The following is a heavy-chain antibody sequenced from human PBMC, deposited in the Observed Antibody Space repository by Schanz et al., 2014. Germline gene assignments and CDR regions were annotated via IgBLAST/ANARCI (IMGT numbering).Heavy chain of an antibody. J-gene: IGHJ4*02. CDR3: AKHVRSLTGNDY. V-gene: IGHV3-23*04. CDR1: GFSFSIFA. CDR2: IGGSGDST. D-gene: IGHD3-9*01. Sequence: EVQLVESGGGVVQPGRSLRLSCAASGFSFSIFAMTWVRQAPGQGLEWVSGIGGSGDSTHYADSVKGRFIISRDNSKNTLYLQVNSLRAEDTAVYYCAKHVRSLTGNDYWGQGTLXTVSS.